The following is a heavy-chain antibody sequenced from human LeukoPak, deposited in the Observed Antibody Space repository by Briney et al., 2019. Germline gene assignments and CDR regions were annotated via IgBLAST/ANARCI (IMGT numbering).Heavy chain of an antibody. J-gene: IGHJ6*02. Sequence: GGSLRLSCAASGFTFKKYAMNWVRQVPGKGLEWVSGISGSGDSTYYADSVKGRFIISRDNSKNTLYLQMNSLRAEDTAVYYCARDLGDYVWGSYRYYGMDVWGQGTTVTVSS. D-gene: IGHD3-16*02. V-gene: IGHV3-23*01. CDR3: ARDLGDYVWGSYRYYGMDV. CDR1: GFTFKKYA. CDR2: ISGSGDST.